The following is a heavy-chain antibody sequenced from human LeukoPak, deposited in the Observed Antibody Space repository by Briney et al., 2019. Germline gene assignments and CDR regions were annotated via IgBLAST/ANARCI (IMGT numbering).Heavy chain of an antibody. Sequence: GGSLRLSCEASGSTFSPFALHWVRQAPGKGLEWVALISYDGNDEYYADSVRGRFTISRDNSKNTVYLQMNSLRTEDTAVYYCARERYAHYFDYWGQGTLSPSPQ. CDR1: GSTFSPFA. V-gene: IGHV3-30-3*01. CDR2: ISYDGNDE. D-gene: IGHD5-18*01. J-gene: IGHJ4*02. CDR3: ARERYAHYFDY.